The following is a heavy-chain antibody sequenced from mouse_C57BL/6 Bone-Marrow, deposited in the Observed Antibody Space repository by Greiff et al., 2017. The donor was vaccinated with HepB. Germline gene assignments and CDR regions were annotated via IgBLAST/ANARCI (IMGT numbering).Heavy chain of an antibody. V-gene: IGHV1-52*01. J-gene: IGHJ4*01. D-gene: IGHD2-3*01. CDR1: GYTFTSYW. CDR3: ASGDGYFYYAMDY. CDR2: IDPSDSET. Sequence: QVQLQQPGAELVRPGSSVKLSCKASGYTFTSYWMHWVKQRPIQGLEWIGNIDPSDSETHYNQKFKDKATLTVDKSSSTAYMQLSSLTSEDSAVYYCASGDGYFYYAMDYWGQGTSVTVSS.